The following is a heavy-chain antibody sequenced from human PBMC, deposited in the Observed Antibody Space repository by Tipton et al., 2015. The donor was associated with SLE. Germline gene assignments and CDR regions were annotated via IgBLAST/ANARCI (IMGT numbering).Heavy chain of an antibody. Sequence: GSLRLSCEMSGFDFNTYWMSWVRQAPGKGLEWVANIKEDGSVKYFVDSVKGRFTISRDNAKNSVYLQMNSLRVEDSATYYCARDSGTYGRGWFHPWGQGTLVTVSS. CDR3: ARDSGTYGRGWFHP. J-gene: IGHJ5*02. D-gene: IGHD1-26*01. CDR1: GFDFNTYW. CDR2: IKEDGSVK. V-gene: IGHV3-7*01.